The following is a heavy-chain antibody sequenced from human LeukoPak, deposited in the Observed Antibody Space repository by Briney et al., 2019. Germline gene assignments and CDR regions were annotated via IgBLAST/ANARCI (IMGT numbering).Heavy chain of an antibody. CDR3: ARSPTSGSYSNWFDP. Sequence: SVKVSCKASGGTFSSYAISWVRQAPGQGLEWMGRIIPILGIANYAQKFQGRVTITADESTSTAYMELSSLRSEDTAVYYCARSPTSGSYSNWFDPWGQGTLVTVSS. CDR2: IIPILGIA. CDR1: GGTFSSYA. V-gene: IGHV1-69*04. J-gene: IGHJ5*02. D-gene: IGHD1-26*01.